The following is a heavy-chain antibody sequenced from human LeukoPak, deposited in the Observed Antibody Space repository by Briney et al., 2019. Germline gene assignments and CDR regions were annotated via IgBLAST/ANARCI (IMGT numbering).Heavy chain of an antibody. D-gene: IGHD1-1*01. CDR2: IYYSGST. J-gene: IGHJ2*01. CDR3: ARGLRTGYWYFDL. Sequence: SETLSLTCTVSGGSISSSSYYWGWIRQPPGKGLEWIGSIYYSGSTYYNPSLKSRVTISVDTSKNQFSLKLSSVTAADTAVYYCARGLRTGYWYFDLWGRGTLVTVSS. CDR1: GGSISSSSYY. V-gene: IGHV4-39*01.